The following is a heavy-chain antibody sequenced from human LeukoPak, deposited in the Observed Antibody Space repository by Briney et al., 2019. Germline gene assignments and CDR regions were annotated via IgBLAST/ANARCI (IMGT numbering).Heavy chain of an antibody. D-gene: IGHD2-21*02. CDR1: GGSFSGYY. Sequence: SETLSLTCAVYGGSFSGYYWSWIRQPPGKGLEWIGEINHSGSTNYNPSLKSRVTISVDTSKNQFSLKLSSVTAADTAVYYCALCGDCYPGYYYYYMDVWGKGTTVTISS. CDR2: INHSGST. J-gene: IGHJ6*03. CDR3: ALCGDCYPGYYYYYMDV. V-gene: IGHV4-34*01.